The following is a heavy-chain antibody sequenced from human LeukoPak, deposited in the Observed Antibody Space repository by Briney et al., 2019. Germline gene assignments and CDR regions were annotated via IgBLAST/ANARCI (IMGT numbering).Heavy chain of an antibody. CDR3: AKDSMRGGGDIFDY. Sequence: GGSLRLSCAASGFTFSSYGMNWVRQAPGKGLEWVSAISGSGGSTYYADSVKGRFTISRDNSKNTLYLQMNSLRAEDTAVYYCAKDSMRGGGDIFDYWGQGTLVTVSS. D-gene: IGHD2-21*01. CDR1: GFTFSSYG. J-gene: IGHJ4*02. CDR2: ISGSGGST. V-gene: IGHV3-23*01.